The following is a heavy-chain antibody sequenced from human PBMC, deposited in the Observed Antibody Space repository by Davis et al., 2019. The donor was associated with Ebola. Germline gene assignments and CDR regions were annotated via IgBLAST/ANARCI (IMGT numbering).Heavy chain of an antibody. Sequence: SLILHCAAPGFPFNPIGLHCVSHAPDNLLERVAVIPYDVNNKYYGDSVKGRFTISRDNSKNKLFLQMNSLRPEDTAMYYCARAHLDCVDGVSYMGGMGVWGQGTTVTVSS. V-gene: IGHV3-30*03. CDR3: ARAHLDCVDGVSYMGGMGV. CDR2: IPYDVNNK. D-gene: IGHD2-8*01. J-gene: IGHJ6*02. CDR1: GFPFNPIG.